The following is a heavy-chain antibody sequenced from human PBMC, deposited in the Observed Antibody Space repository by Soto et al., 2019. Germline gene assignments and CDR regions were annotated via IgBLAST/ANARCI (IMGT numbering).Heavy chain of an antibody. D-gene: IGHD1-26*01. V-gene: IGHV4-59*01. CDR1: GGSISSYY. CDR2: IYYSGST. J-gene: IGHJ4*02. CDR3: ARIVGVPVRIDY. Sequence: SETLSLTCTVSGGSISSYYWSWIRQPPGKGLEWIGYIYYSGSTNYNPSLKSRVTISVDTSKNQFSLKLSSVTAADTAVYYCARIVGVPVRIDYWGQGTLVTVSS.